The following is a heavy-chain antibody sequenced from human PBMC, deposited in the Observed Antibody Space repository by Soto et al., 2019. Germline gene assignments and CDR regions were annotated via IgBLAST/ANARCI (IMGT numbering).Heavy chain of an antibody. CDR1: ADTFTSYY. Sequence: VASVKVSCKAPADTFTSYYIHWVRQAPGHGLEWMGRINAGDGNTRFAQTFQGRVTITRDTSASTAYMELSSLRSEDTAVYYCARGLELYYYYGMDVWGQGTTVTVSS. CDR2: INAGDGNT. CDR3: ARGLELYYYYGMDV. V-gene: IGHV1-46*01. J-gene: IGHJ6*02. D-gene: IGHD1-1*01.